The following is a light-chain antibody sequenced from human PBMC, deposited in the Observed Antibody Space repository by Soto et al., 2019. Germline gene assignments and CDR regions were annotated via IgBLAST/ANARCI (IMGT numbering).Light chain of an antibody. J-gene: IGKJ2*01. CDR2: DTS. CDR3: QQRGNWPFT. V-gene: IGKV3-11*01. CDR1: QSVSSN. Sequence: EIVMTQSPATLSVSPGERATLSCRASQSVSSNLAWYQQKPGQAPRLLIYDTSNRATGIPARFSGSGSGTDFTLTISSLEPEDFAVYYCQQRGNWPFTFGQGTKLDI.